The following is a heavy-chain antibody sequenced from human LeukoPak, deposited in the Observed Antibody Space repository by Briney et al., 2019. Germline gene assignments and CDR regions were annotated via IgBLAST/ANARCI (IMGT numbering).Heavy chain of an antibody. CDR3: ARGPWNDGLYYFDY. CDR1: GGSISSGGYY. D-gene: IGHD1-1*01. CDR2: IYHSGST. J-gene: IGHJ4*02. V-gene: IGHV4-30-2*01. Sequence: SETLSLTCTVSGGSISSGGYYWSWIRQPPGKGLEWIGYIYHSGSTYYNPSLKSRVTISVDRSKNQFSLKLSSVTAADTAVYYCARGPWNDGLYYFDYWGQGTLVTVSS.